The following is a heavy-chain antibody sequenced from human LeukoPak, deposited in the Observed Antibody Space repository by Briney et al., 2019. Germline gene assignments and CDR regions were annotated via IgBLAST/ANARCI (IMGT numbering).Heavy chain of an antibody. CDR1: GYTFTGYY. V-gene: IGHV1-2*06. CDR3: AREGPIVVVPAAIYNWFDP. D-gene: IGHD2-2*02. CDR2: INPNSGGT. J-gene: IGHJ5*02. Sequence: ASVKVSCKASGYTFTGYYMHWVRQAPGQGLEWMGRINPNSGGTNYAQKFQGRVTMTRDTSISTAYMELSRLRSDDTAVYYCAREGPIVVVPAAIYNWFDPWGLGTLVTVSS.